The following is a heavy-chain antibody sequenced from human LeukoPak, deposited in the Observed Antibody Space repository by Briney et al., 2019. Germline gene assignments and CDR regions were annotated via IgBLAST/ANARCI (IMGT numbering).Heavy chain of an antibody. CDR2: MNPNSGNT. D-gene: IGHD5-12*01. Sequence: GESLKISCKGSGYTFTSYDINWVRQATGQGLEWMGWMNPNSGNTGYAQKFQGRVNMTSDTPMTTAYMELNSLNSEDTAVYYCVRARYSSAWFDSWGHGTLVIVSS. V-gene: IGHV1-8*01. CDR1: GYTFTSYD. J-gene: IGHJ5*01. CDR3: VRARYSSAWFDS.